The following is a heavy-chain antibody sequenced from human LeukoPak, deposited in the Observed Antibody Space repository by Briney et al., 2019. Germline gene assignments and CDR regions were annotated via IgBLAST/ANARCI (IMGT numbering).Heavy chain of an antibody. J-gene: IGHJ4*02. D-gene: IGHD3-22*01. CDR2: IYYSGNT. CDR1: GVSIRTFY. V-gene: IGHV4-59*08. CDR3: AGERSGYYYDRFDY. Sequence: SETLSLTCTVSGVSIRTFYWSWIRQPPGKGLEWIGYIYYSGNTKYNPSLKSRVSMSVDTSNNHFSLRLSSVTAADTAVYFCAGERSGYYYDRFDYWGQGNLVTVSS.